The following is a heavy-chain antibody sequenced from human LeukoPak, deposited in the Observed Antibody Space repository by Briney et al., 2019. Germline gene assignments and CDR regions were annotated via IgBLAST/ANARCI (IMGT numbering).Heavy chain of an antibody. CDR3: AKDPVGDYYFDY. V-gene: IGHV3-23*01. CDR2: ISGSGGST. J-gene: IGHJ4*02. D-gene: IGHD2-21*02. Sequence: GGSLRLSCAASGFTFRSYAMSWVRQAPGKGLEGVSAISGSGGSTYYADSVKGRFTISIDNSKNTLYLQMNSLRAEDTAVYYCAKDPVGDYYFDYWGQGTLVTVSS. CDR1: GFTFRSYA.